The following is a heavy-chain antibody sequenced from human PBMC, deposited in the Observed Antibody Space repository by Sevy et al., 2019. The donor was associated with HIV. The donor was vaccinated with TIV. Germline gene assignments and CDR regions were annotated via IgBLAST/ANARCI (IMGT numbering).Heavy chain of an antibody. CDR2: ISYDGSNK. J-gene: IGHJ4*02. CDR1: GFTFSSYG. CDR3: AKKSKVGMRQPDDLDY. Sequence: GGSLRLSCAASGFTFSSYGMHWVRQAPGKGLEWVAVISYDGSNKYYADSVKGRFTISRDNSKNTLYLQMNSLRAEDTAVYYCAKKSKVGMRQPDDLDYWGQGTLVTVSS. V-gene: IGHV3-30*18. D-gene: IGHD1-1*01.